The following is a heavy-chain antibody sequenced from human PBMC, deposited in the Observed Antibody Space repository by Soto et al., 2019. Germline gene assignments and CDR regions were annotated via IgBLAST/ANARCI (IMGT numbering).Heavy chain of an antibody. CDR3: ARSGTHYGSGRGGWFDP. Sequence: ASVKGACKASGYALSGDGGGWGRQAPGQGLEWMGWISAYNGNTDYAQKLQGRVTMTTDTSTSTAYMELRSLRSDDTAVYYCARSGTHYGSGRGGWFDPWGQGTLVTVSS. CDR1: GYALSGDG. J-gene: IGHJ5*02. D-gene: IGHD3-10*01. V-gene: IGHV1-18*01. CDR2: ISAYNGNT.